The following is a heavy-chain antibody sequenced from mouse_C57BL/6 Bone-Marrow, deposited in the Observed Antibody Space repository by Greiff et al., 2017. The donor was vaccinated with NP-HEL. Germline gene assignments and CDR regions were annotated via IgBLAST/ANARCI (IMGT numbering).Heavy chain of an antibody. D-gene: IGHD1-1*01. CDR2: INPSNGGT. CDR3: ARNGPFYGSSYYWCAD. Sequence: VQLQQSGTELVKPGASVKLSCKASGYTFTSYWMHWVKQRPGQGLEWIGNINPSNGGTNYNEKFKSKATLTVDKSSSTAYMQPSSLTSEDSAVYYCARNGPFYGSSYYWCADWGQGTLVTVSA. CDR1: GYTFTSYW. J-gene: IGHJ3*01. V-gene: IGHV1-53*01.